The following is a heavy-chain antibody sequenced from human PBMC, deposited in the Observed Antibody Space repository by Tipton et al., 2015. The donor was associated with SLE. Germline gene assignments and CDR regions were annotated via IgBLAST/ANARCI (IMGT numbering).Heavy chain of an antibody. V-gene: IGHV4-39*07. D-gene: IGHD5-18*01. Sequence: TLSLTCTVSGGSISSGSHWWGWIRQPPGKGPEWIGTLYSRGSAYSNPSLQSRVTISPDTSKNQFFLRLSSVTTADTAVYYCARGARGNSYGSDEDFDYWGQGTLVTVSS. CDR2: LYSRGSA. CDR1: GGSISSGSHW. J-gene: IGHJ4*02. CDR3: ARGARGNSYGSDEDFDY.